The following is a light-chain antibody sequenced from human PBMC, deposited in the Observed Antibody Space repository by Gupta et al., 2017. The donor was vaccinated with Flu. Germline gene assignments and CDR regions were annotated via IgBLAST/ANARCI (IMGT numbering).Light chain of an antibody. CDR2: DVS. Sequence: PSSVSASAGDRVSITCLVSHSISSYLHWYQQKPGKAPKLLIYDVSTVQSGVPSRFSGSGSGTDFTLTISSLQAEDFATYYCLQGASCPRAFGQGTKVEIK. CDR3: LQGASCPRA. V-gene: IGKV1-8*01. J-gene: IGKJ1*01. CDR1: HSISSY.